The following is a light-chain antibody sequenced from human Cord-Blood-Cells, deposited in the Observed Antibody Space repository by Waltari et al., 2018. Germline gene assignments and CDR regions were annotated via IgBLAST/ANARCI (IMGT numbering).Light chain of an antibody. CDR2: GAS. J-gene: IGKJ1*01. V-gene: IGKV3-15*01. CDR3: QQYNNWWT. Sequence: ELVMTQSPATLSVSPGERATLSRRPRQSVSSNLAWYQQKPGQAPGHLIYGASTRATGIPARFSGSGSGTEFNLTISSLQSEDFAVYYCQQYNNWWTFGQGTKVEIK. CDR1: QSVSSN.